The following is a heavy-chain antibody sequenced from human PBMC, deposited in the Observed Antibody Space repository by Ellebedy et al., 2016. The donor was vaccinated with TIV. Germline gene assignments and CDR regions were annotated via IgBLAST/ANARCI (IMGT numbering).Heavy chain of an antibody. V-gene: IGHV4-61*01. D-gene: IGHD1-1*01. CDR1: RGSVSSGSYY. CDR3: TRSLEDQLEAFDI. Sequence: SETLSLTXTVSRGSVSSGSYYWSWIRQPPGKGLEWIGYIYYSGSTKYNPSLKSRVTISVDTSKKQISLKLRSVTAADTAVYYCTRSLEDQLEAFDIWGQGKTVTVSS. J-gene: IGHJ3*02. CDR2: IYYSGST.